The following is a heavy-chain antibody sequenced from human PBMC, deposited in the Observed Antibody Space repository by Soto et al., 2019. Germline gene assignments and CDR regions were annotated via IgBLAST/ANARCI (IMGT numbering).Heavy chain of an antibody. CDR1: GDSISSYY. J-gene: IGHJ4*02. CDR3: ALRSMAVVPEY. Sequence: QVQLQESGPGLVKPSETLSLTCAVSGDSISSYYCMWIRQPPGKGLESIGYLYYGRSANYNPSLTSLVTSTVDTSTNQCSLTLSSMTAADTAVYYCALRSMAVVPEYWGQGTLVTVSS. D-gene: IGHD3-22*01. V-gene: IGHV4-59*01. CDR2: LYYGRSA.